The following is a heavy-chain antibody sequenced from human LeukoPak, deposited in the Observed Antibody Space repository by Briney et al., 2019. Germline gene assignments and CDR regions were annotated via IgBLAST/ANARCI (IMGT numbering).Heavy chain of an antibody. J-gene: IGHJ4*02. D-gene: IGHD6-19*01. CDR3: ARGQYSSGPWDY. Sequence: ASVKVSCKASGYTFTGYYMHWVRQAPGQGLEWMGWINPNSGGTNYAQKFQGRVTMTRDTSISTAHMELSRLRSDDTAVYYCARGQYSSGPWDYWGQGTLVTVSS. CDR2: INPNSGGT. V-gene: IGHV1-2*02. CDR1: GYTFTGYY.